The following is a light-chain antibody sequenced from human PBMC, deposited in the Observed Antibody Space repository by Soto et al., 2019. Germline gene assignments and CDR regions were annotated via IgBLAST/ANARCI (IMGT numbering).Light chain of an antibody. CDR1: SSDIGGYNY. V-gene: IGLV2-14*01. Sequence: QSALTQPASVSGSLGQSITISCTGTSSDIGGYNYVSWYQQHPGKAPKLMIYEVSNRPSGVSNRFSGSKSGNTASLTISGLQAEDEADYYCSSYTSSSTYVVFGGGTQLTVL. CDR3: SSYTSSSTYVV. CDR2: EVS. J-gene: IGLJ2*01.